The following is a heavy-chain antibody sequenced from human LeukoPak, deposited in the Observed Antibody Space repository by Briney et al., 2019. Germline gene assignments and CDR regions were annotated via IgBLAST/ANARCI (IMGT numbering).Heavy chain of an antibody. CDR3: ARGRGIAAAIDY. J-gene: IGHJ4*02. Sequence: SETLSLTCVVYGGSFSVYYWSWIRQPPGKALEWIGEVNDSGSTNYNPSLKSRVTLSVDTSKNQFSLKLSSVTAADTAVYYCARGRGIAAAIDYWGQGTLVTVSS. D-gene: IGHD6-13*01. V-gene: IGHV4-34*01. CDR2: VNDSGST. CDR1: GGSFSVYY.